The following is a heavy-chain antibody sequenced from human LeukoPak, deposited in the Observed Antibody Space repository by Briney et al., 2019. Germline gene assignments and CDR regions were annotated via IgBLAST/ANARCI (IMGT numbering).Heavy chain of an antibody. CDR3: ATSLGATATLPDYYQHGMDV. V-gene: IGHV1-2*06. Sequence: ASVKVSCKASGYTFITYYIHWVRQAPGQGLEWMGRINPKNGDTNFAQKFQDRVTMTGDTSISTAYMELSRLRSDDTAVFYCATSLGATATLPDYYQHGMDVWGQGTTVTVSS. CDR1: GYTFITYY. D-gene: IGHD1-1*01. J-gene: IGHJ6*02. CDR2: INPKNGDT.